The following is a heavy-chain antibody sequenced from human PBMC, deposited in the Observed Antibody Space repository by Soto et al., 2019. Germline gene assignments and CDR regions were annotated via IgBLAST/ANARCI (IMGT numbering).Heavy chain of an antibody. CDR3: ARDRAAGGY. Sequence: EVQLVESGGGLAKPGGSLRLSCVASGFSFSDYEMNWVRQAPGKGLEWVAYISSGGSTTHYADSVRGRFTVSRDNARKSLYLQMNTLSVGDTALYYGARDRAAGGYWGQGTLVTVSS. CDR1: GFSFSDYE. J-gene: IGHJ4*02. D-gene: IGHD6-13*01. CDR2: ISSGGSTT. V-gene: IGHV3-48*03.